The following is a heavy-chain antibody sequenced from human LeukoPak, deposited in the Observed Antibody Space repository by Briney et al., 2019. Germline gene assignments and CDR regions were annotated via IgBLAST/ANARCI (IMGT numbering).Heavy chain of an antibody. CDR3: ANWSGSYFDY. D-gene: IGHD1-26*01. J-gene: IGHJ4*02. CDR2: IYYSGST. Sequence: PSETLSLTCTVSGGSISSYYWSWIRQPPGKGLEWIGYIYYSGSTNYNPSLKSRVTISVDTSKNQFSLKLSSVTAADTAVYYCANWSGSYFDYWGQGTLVTVSS. CDR1: GGSISSYY. V-gene: IGHV4-59*08.